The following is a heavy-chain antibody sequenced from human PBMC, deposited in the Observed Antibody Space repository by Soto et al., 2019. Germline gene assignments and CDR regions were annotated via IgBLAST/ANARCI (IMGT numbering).Heavy chain of an antibody. CDR3: ARARTTDWFDP. CDR1: GGSISSYY. D-gene: IGHD1-7*01. V-gene: IGHV4-59*01. CDR2: IYYSGST. J-gene: IGHJ5*02. Sequence: PSATLSVTCTVSGGSISSYYWSWIRQPPGKGLEWIGYIYYSGSTNYNPSLKSRVTISVDTSKNQFSLKLSSVTAADTAVYYCARARTTDWFDPWGQGTPVTVSS.